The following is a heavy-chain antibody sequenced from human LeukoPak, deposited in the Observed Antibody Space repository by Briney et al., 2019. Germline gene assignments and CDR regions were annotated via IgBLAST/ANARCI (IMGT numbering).Heavy chain of an antibody. D-gene: IGHD2-2*01. CDR2: INPNSGGT. CDR1: GYTFTGYY. V-gene: IGHV1-2*04. J-gene: IGHJ4*02. Sequence: GASVKVSCKDSGYTFTGYYMHWVRQAPGQGLEWMGWINPNSGGTNYAQKFQGWVTMTRDTSISTAYMELSRLRSDDTAVYYCARGTRSVVVVPAASLDYWGQGTLVTVSS. CDR3: ARGTRSVVVVPAASLDY.